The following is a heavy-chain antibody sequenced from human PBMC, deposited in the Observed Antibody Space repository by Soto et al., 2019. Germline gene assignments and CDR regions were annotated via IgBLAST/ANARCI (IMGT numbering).Heavy chain of an antibody. Sequence: EVQLVESGGGLVQSGGSLRLSCAASGFTFRNYWMHWVRQAPGKGLVWVSRISDYGRVNYADSVEGRFTISRDDAKSELYLHMLSLRPQDTAVNHCARGGVEPFDYWCQGDLVTVSS. D-gene: IGHD3-3*01. CDR2: ISDYGRV. CDR3: ARGGVEPFDY. CDR1: GFTFRNYW. V-gene: IGHV3-74*01. J-gene: IGHJ4*02.